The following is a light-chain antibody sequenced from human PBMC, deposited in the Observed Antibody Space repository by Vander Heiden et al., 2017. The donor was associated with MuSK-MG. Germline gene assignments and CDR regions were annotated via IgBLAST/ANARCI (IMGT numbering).Light chain of an antibody. J-gene: IGKJ1*01. Sequence: EIVMTQSPATLSVSPGERATLSCRASQSVSSNLAWYQQKPGQAPRLLIYGASTRATGIPARFSGSGSGREFTLTMSSLQSEDFAVYYCHEDNNWTWTFGQGTKVEIK. CDR2: GAS. CDR1: QSVSSN. V-gene: IGKV3-15*01. CDR3: HEDNNWTWT.